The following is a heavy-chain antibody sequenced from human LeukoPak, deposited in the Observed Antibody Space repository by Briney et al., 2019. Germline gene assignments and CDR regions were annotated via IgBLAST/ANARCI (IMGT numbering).Heavy chain of an antibody. J-gene: IGHJ4*02. CDR1: GFIFTNYF. D-gene: IGHD5-24*01. Sequence: GGSLRRSCAASGFIFTNYFMSWVRQAPGKGLEWVASIKHDGSEKYYVDSVRGRFTISRDNTMNSLYLQMNSLRAEDTAIYYCTRVGYIDEGIDYWGQGTLVTVSS. V-gene: IGHV3-7*04. CDR2: IKHDGSEK. CDR3: TRVGYIDEGIDY.